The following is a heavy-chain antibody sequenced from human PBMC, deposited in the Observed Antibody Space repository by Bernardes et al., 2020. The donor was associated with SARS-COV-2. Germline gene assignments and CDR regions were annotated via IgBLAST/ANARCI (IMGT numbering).Heavy chain of an antibody. V-gene: IGHV4-39*02. J-gene: IGHJ4*02. CDR1: GGSISRTSYY. D-gene: IGHD3-22*01. CDR2: IHYSGST. CDR3: ARDGDGSGFDPSDD. Sequence: SETLSLTCTVSGGSISRTSYYWGWIRQPPGKGLECIGSIHYSGSTYYNPSLKSRVTISVDTSKNQFSLKLSSVTAADTAVYYCARDGDGSGFDPSDDWGQGTLVPVPS.